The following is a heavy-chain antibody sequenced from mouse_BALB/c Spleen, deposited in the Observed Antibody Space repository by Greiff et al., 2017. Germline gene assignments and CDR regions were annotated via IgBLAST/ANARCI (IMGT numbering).Heavy chain of an antibody. CDR1: GFTFSSYT. Sequence: EVKLMESGGGLVKPGGSLKLSCAASGFTFSSYTMSWVRQTPEKRLEWVATISSGGSYTYYPDSVKGRFTISRDNAKNTLYLQMSSLKSEDTAMYYCTRDDGTIFDYWGQGTTLTVSS. V-gene: IGHV5-6-4*01. J-gene: IGHJ2*01. CDR3: TRDDGTIFDY. D-gene: IGHD2-14*01. CDR2: ISSGGSYT.